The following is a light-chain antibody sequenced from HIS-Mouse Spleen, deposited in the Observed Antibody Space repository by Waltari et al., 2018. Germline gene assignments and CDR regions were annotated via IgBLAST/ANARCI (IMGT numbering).Light chain of an antibody. V-gene: IGKV4-1*01. J-gene: IGKJ2*01. CDR3: QQYYSTPYT. Sequence: DIVMTQSPDSLAVSLGERATINCKSSQSVLYSSNHKNYLAWYQPKPGQPPKLLIYWASTRESGVPDRFSGSGSGTDFTLTISRLQAEDVAVYYCQQYYSTPYTFGQGTKLEIK. CDR2: WAS. CDR1: QSVLYSSNHKNY.